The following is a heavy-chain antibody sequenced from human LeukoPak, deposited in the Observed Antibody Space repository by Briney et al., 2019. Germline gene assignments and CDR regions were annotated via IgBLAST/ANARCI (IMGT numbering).Heavy chain of an antibody. D-gene: IGHD3-3*01. V-gene: IGHV3-30*18. CDR2: ISSDGSIK. CDR1: KFTFSHYG. J-gene: IGHJ4*01. Sequence: GGSLRLSCTASKFTFSHYGMQWVRQAPGKGLEWVAVISSDGSIKVYADSVKGRFTLSRDNSVNTVDLQMNSLRAEDTAVYYCVKEYHSRGFGAYFDYWGQGTLVTVSS. CDR3: VKEYHSRGFGAYFDY.